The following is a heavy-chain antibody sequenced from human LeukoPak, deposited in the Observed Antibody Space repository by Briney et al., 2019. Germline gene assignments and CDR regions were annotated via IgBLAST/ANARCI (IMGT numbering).Heavy chain of an antibody. J-gene: IGHJ4*02. CDR2: INPNSGGT. CDR1: GYTFTGYY. Sequence: ASVKVSCKASGYTFTGYYMHWVRQAPGQGLEWMGWINPNSGGTNYAQKFQGRVTMTRDTCISTAYMELSRLRSDDTAVYYCARVGATGTTSPFDYWGQGTLVTVSS. V-gene: IGHV1-2*02. CDR3: ARVGATGTTSPFDY. D-gene: IGHD1-1*01.